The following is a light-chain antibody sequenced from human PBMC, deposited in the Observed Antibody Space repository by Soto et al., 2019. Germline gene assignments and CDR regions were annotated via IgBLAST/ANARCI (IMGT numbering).Light chain of an antibody. Sequence: EIVLTQSPATLSLSPGDTATLSCRASQSVTSYLAWYQHRPGQAPRLLIYDASSRAPDIPDRFSGSGYGTDFTLTISGLEPEAFAVYYCQYRSNWPPIFSFGTGTKVDIK. CDR3: QYRSNWPPIFS. CDR2: DAS. V-gene: IGKV3-11*01. CDR1: QSVTSY. J-gene: IGKJ3*01.